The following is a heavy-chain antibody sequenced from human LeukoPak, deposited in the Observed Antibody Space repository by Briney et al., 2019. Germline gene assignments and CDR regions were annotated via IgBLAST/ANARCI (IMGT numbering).Heavy chain of an antibody. Sequence: GGSLRLSCAASGFTFSSSYMSWVRQAPGKGLEWVSIISSAGTTYYADSVKGRFTISGDNSKNTVYLQVNSLRDEDTAVYYCARDLEAANTYYFDYWGQGTMVTVSS. J-gene: IGHJ4*02. CDR3: ARDLEAANTYYFDY. CDR2: ISSAGTT. CDR1: GFTFSSSY. D-gene: IGHD6-13*01. V-gene: IGHV3-66*01.